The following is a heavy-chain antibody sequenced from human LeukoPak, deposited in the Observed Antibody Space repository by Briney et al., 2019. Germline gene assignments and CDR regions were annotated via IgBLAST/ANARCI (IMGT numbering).Heavy chain of an antibody. CDR3: AREDSSGWYVVY. Sequence: ASETLSLTCAVSGGSISSYYWNWVRQPPGKGLEWIGYIYYTGSTNYNPSLKSRVTMSVDTSKNQLSLKLSSVTAADTAVYYCAREDSSGWYVVYWGQGTLVTVSS. V-gene: IGHV4-59*01. CDR1: GGSISSYY. D-gene: IGHD6-19*01. J-gene: IGHJ4*02. CDR2: IYYTGST.